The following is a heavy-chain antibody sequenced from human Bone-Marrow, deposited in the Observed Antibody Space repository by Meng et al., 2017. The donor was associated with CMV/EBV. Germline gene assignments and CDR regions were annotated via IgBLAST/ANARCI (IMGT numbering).Heavy chain of an antibody. D-gene: IGHD2-21*01. CDR2: VYPDDSDI. Sequence: GGSLRLSCQLSGYDISTYWVGWVRQMPGKGLEWMGLVYPDDSDIRYSPSFRGQVIISADKSISTAYLQWSSLKASDTAIYYCARGGGATSFDNWGQGTLVTVSS. CDR3: ARGGGATSFDN. J-gene: IGHJ4*02. V-gene: IGHV5-51*01. CDR1: GYDISTYW.